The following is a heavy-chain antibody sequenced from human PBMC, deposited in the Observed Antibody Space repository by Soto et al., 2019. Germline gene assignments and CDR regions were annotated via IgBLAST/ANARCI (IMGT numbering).Heavy chain of an antibody. J-gene: IGHJ6*02. Sequence: KASETLSLTCTVSGGSISSGDYYWSWIRQPPGKGLEWIGYIYYSGSTYYNPSLKSRVTISVDTSKNQFSLKLSSVTAADTAVYYCASTNLRYCSSTSCGYYYYYYGMDVWGQGTTVTVSS. CDR1: GGSISSGDYY. CDR3: ASTNLRYCSSTSCGYYYYYYGMDV. CDR2: IYYSGST. V-gene: IGHV4-30-4*01. D-gene: IGHD2-2*01.